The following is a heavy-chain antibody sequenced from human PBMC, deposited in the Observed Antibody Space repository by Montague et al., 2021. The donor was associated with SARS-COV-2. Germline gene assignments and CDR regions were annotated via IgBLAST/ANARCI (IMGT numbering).Heavy chain of an antibody. V-gene: IGHV4-39*02. J-gene: IGHJ3*01. CDR2: IFSSGST. CDR3: ARAESYDSSGFLSDPFDV. CDR1: GASINSNRHF. Sequence: SETLSLTCTVSGASINSNRHFWGWVRQAPGKGLEWIGSIFSSGSTYYNPSLKTRVSISVDTSENRLSLKLTSVTATDTAMYFCARAESYDSSGFLSDPFDVWGQGTMVTVSS. D-gene: IGHD3-22*01.